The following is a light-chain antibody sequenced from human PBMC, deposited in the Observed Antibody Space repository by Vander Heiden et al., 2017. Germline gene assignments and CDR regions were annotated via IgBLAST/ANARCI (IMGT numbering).Light chain of an antibody. V-gene: IGKV1-5*01. CDR2: DAS. CDR3: QQYNSYSLT. J-gene: IGKJ4*01. Sequence: DIHTTQSPSTLSASVGDRVTITCRASQSISSWLAWYQQKPGKAPKLLIYDASSLESGVPSRFSGSGSGTEFTLTISSLQPDDFATYYCQQYNSYSLTFGGGTKVEIK. CDR1: QSISSW.